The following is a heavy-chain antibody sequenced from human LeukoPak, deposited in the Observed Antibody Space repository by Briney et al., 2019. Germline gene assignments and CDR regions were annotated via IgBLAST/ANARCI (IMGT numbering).Heavy chain of an antibody. J-gene: IGHJ4*02. V-gene: IGHV3-21*05. CDR2: ISSSSSYT. D-gene: IGHD4-17*01. Sequence: NPGGSLRLSCAASGFTFSSYAMSWVRQAPGKGLEWVSYISSSSSYTNYADSVKGRFTISRDNAKNSLYLQMNSLRAEDTAVYYCARDRDGDYEDYFDYWGQGTLVTVSS. CDR3: ARDRDGDYEDYFDY. CDR1: GFTFSSYA.